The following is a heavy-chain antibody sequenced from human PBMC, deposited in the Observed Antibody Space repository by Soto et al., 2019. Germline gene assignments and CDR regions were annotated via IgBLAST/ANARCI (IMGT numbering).Heavy chain of an antibody. Sequence: QVQLQESGPGLVKPSQTLTLTCTVSDDSITGGGYFWTWIRQLPGKGLAWLGSTYYRGNPFYNPSLTSRGSFSLDPSQRRVSLRVTSVTAAYTAIYFWARGGSGTYHVWGQGTLVIVSS. CDR2: TYYRGNP. V-gene: IGHV4-31*02. J-gene: IGHJ4*02. CDR3: ARGGSGTYHV. D-gene: IGHD3-10*01. CDR1: DDSITGGGYF.